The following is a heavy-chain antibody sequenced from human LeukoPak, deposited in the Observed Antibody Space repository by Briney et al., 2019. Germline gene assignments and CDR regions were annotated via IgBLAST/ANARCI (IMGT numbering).Heavy chain of an antibody. V-gene: IGHV1-18*01. CDR2: ISAYNGNT. CDR1: GYTFTSYG. D-gene: IGHD3-3*01. CDR3: ARTPPPVLRFLEWFDY. J-gene: IGHJ4*02. Sequence: ASVKVSCKASGYTFTSYGISRVRQAPGQGLEWMGWISAYNGNTSYAQKLQGRVTMTTDTSTSTAYMELRSLRSDDTAVYYCARTPPPVLRFLEWFDYWGQGTLVTVSS.